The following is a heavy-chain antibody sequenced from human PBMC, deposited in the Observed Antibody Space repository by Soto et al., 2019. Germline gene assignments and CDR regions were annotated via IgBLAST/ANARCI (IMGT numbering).Heavy chain of an antibody. D-gene: IGHD3-16*01. J-gene: IGHJ4*02. Sequence: QVQLVQSGAEVKKPGASVKVSCKASGYTFTSYGISWVRQAPGQGLEWMGWINPYNGNTNSAQKLQGRVTTTTATSTNTAYMELRSLRSHDTAVYYCARDWFGIDYWGQGTLVTVPS. V-gene: IGHV1-18*01. CDR1: GYTFTSYG. CDR3: ARDWFGIDY. CDR2: INPYNGNT.